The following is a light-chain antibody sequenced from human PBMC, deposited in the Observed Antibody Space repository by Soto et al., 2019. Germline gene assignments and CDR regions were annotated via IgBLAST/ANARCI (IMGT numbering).Light chain of an antibody. CDR2: EVS. CDR1: SSDVDGYNC. J-gene: IGLJ1*01. CDR3: TSCSSSNTPV. Sequence: QSALTQPASVSGSPGQSITISCTGSSSDVDGYNCVSCYRQHPGKAPKLMIYEVSNRPSGVSNRFSGSKSGNTASLTISGLQAEDEADYYCTSCSSSNTPVFGTGTRSPS. V-gene: IGLV2-14*01.